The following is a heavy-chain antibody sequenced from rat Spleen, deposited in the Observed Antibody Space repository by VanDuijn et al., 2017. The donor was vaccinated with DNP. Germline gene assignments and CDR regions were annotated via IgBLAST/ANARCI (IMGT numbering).Heavy chain of an antibody. D-gene: IGHD1-4*01. V-gene: IGHV1-43*01. CDR3: ARRRLPYWYFDF. J-gene: IGHJ1*01. CDR1: GYTFTSYY. Sequence: QVQLQQSGAELARPGSSVKISCKASGYTFTSYYIGWIKQTTGQGLDYIGFINMGSGGTNYNEKFKGKATLTVDKSSSTAFMQLNSLTPDDSAVYYCARRRLPYWYFDFWGPGTMVTVSS. CDR2: INMGSGGT.